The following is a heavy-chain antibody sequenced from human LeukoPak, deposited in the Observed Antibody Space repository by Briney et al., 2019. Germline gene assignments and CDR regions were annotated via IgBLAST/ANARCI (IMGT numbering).Heavy chain of an antibody. CDR1: GFTVSGNY. V-gene: IGHV3-66*02. Sequence: GGSLRLSCTVSGFTVSGNYMSWVRQAPGKGLEWVSVIYGGGSTYYADSVKGRFTISRDNSKNTMYLQMNSLRPEDTAVYYCARPYSGTYWEYYYMDVWGKGTTVTVSS. D-gene: IGHD1-26*01. CDR3: ARPYSGTYWEYYYMDV. CDR2: IYGGGST. J-gene: IGHJ6*03.